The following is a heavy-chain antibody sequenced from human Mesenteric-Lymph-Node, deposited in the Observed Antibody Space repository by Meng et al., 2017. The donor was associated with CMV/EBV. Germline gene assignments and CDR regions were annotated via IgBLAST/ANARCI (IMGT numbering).Heavy chain of an antibody. D-gene: IGHD2-2*01. J-gene: IGHJ6*02. CDR3: ARKYCSSSSCKGGHGMDV. CDR1: GYTFTSYY. V-gene: IGHV1-8*02. Sequence: ASVKVSCKASGYTFTSYYMHWVRQAPGQGLEWMGWMNPNSGNTGYAQKFQGRVTMTRNTSISTAYMELSSLRSEDTAVYYCARKYCSSSSCKGGHGMDVWGQGTTVTVSS. CDR2: MNPNSGNT.